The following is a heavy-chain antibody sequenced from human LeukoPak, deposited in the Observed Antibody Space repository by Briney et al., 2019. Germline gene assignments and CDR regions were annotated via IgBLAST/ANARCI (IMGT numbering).Heavy chain of an antibody. D-gene: IGHD1-26*01. CDR3: ARQMTPHGNFDY. CDR2: IDTAGDT. Sequence: GGSLRLSCAASGFTLSNFAMHWVRQATGKGLEWVSAIDTAGDTFYPGSVKGRFTVSRENAKNSLYLQMNNLRAEDTAVYYCARQMTPHGNFDYWGQGTLVTVSS. V-gene: IGHV3-13*01. J-gene: IGHJ4*02. CDR1: GFTLSNFA.